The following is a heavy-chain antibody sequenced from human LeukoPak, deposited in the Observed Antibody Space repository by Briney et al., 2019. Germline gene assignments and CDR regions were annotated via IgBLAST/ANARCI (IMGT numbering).Heavy chain of an antibody. Sequence: ASVKVSCKASGYTFTSYAMHWVRQAPGQRLEWMGWINAGNGNTKYSQKFQGRVTMTRNTSISTAYMELSSLRSEDTAVYYCARVRLGMFAFDIWGQGTMVTVSS. CDR2: INAGNGNT. D-gene: IGHD7-27*01. V-gene: IGHV1-3*01. CDR3: ARVRLGMFAFDI. CDR1: GYTFTSYA. J-gene: IGHJ3*02.